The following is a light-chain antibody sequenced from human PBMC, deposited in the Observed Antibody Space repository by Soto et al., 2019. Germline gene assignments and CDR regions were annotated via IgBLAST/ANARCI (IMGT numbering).Light chain of an antibody. CDR2: GAS. Sequence: EIVLTQSPGTLSLSPGERATLSCRASQSVSGSYLAWYQQKPGQAPRLLIYGASTRATGIPDRFSGSGSGTDFTLTISRLEPEDFAVFYCQQYGGSPLTVGGGTKVDIK. CDR1: QSVSGSY. V-gene: IGKV3-20*01. J-gene: IGKJ4*01. CDR3: QQYGGSPLT.